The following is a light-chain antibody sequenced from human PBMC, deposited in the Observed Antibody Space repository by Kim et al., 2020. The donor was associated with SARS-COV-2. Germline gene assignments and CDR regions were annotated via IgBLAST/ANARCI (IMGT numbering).Light chain of an antibody. CDR1: SSDFGGYNY. V-gene: IGLV2-11*01. J-gene: IGLJ3*02. Sequence: QSALTQPRSVSGSPGQSVTISCTGTSSDFGGYNYVSWFQQHPGKAPKLMIYDVSKRPSGVPDRFSGSKSGNTASLTISGLQDEDEADYYCCSHAGSYTWVFGGGTKLTVL. CDR3: CSHAGSYTWV. CDR2: DVS.